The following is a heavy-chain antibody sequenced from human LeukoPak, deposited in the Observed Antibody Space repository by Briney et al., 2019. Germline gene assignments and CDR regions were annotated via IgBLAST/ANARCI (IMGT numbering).Heavy chain of an antibody. Sequence: AAVKVSCKASAYTFTCYGIGWVRQAPGQGIEWMGWISAYNGNTNYAQKLQGRGTMTTDTSTSTANMELRSLRSDDTAVYYCERDVAENYFDYWGQGTLVTVSS. J-gene: IGHJ4*02. CDR1: AYTFTCYG. D-gene: IGHD2-21*01. CDR3: ERDVAENYFDY. V-gene: IGHV1-18*01. CDR2: ISAYNGNT.